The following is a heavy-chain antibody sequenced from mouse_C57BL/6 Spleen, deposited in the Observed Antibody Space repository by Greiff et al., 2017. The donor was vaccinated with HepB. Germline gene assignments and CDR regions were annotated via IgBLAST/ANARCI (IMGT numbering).Heavy chain of an antibody. CDR2: IYPGSGNT. CDR1: GYTFTDYY. CDR3: ARNDYDDSWFAY. J-gene: IGHJ3*01. Sequence: VQLQQSGAELVRPGASVKLSCKASGYTFTDYYINWVKQRPGQGLEWIARIYPGSGNTYYNEKFKGKATLTAEKSSSTAYMQLSSLTSEDSAVYFCARNDYDDSWFAYWGQGTLVTVSA. V-gene: IGHV1-76*01. D-gene: IGHD2-4*01.